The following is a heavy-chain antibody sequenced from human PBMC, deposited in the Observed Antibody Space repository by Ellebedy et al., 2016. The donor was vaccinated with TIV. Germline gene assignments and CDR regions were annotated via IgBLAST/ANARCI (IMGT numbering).Heavy chain of an antibody. CDR3: ARSRGGDYEGFLGI. D-gene: IGHD4-17*01. V-gene: IGHV4-61*05. CDR2: IYYSGST. Sequence: MPSETLSLTCTVPGGSISSSSYYWGWIRQPPGKGLEWIGYIYYSGSTYYNPSLKSRVTISVDKSKNQFSLKLSSVTAADTAVYYCARSRGGDYEGFLGIWGQGTLVTVSS. CDR1: GGSISSSSYY. J-gene: IGHJ4*02.